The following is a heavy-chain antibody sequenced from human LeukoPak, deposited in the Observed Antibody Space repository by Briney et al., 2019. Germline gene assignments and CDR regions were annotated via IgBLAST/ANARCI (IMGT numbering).Heavy chain of an antibody. Sequence: GGSLRLSCAASGFTVSSNYMSWVRQAPGKGLEWVSVIYSGGSTHYADYVKGRFTISRDNSKNTLYLQMNSLRAEDTAVYYCAKAIALTQDNWFDPWGQGTLVTVSS. CDR2: IYSGGST. D-gene: IGHD2/OR15-2a*01. CDR1: GFTVSSNY. J-gene: IGHJ5*02. CDR3: AKAIALTQDNWFDP. V-gene: IGHV3-53*01.